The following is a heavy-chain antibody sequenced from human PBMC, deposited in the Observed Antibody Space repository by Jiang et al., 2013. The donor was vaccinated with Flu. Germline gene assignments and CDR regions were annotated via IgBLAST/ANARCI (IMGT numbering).Heavy chain of an antibody. J-gene: IGHJ4*02. Sequence: LLKPSETLSLTCTVSGYSISSGYYWGWIRQPPGKGLEWIGSIYHSGSTYYNPSLKSRVTISVDTSKNQFSLKLSSVTAADTAVYYCASTWIQLWLEVPYWGQGTLVTVSS. CDR2: IYHSGST. V-gene: IGHV4-38-2*02. CDR1: GYSISSGYY. CDR3: ASTWIQLWLEVPY. D-gene: IGHD5-18*01.